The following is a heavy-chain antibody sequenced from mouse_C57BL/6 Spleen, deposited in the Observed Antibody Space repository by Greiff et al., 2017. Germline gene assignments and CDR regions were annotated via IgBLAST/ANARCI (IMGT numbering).Heavy chain of an antibody. CDR3: ARSQCGYYAYWFAY. CDR1: GFTFSDYG. V-gene: IGHV5-17*01. CDR2: ISSGSSTI. J-gene: IGHJ3*01. D-gene: IGHD2-3*01. Sequence: EVMLVESGGGLVKPGGSLKLSCAASGFTFSDYGMHWVRQAPEKGLEWVAYISSGSSTIYYADTVKGRFTISRDNAKNTLFLQMPSLRSEDTAMYYCARSQCGYYAYWFAYWGQGTLVTVSA.